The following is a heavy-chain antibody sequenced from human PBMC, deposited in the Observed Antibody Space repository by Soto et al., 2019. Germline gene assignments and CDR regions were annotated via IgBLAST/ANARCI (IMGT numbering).Heavy chain of an antibody. D-gene: IGHD3-10*01. J-gene: IGHJ4*02. CDR2: IKQDGSEK. CDR3: ASGRSGSYYNLGF. V-gene: IGHV3-7*03. CDR1: GFTFSSYW. Sequence: GGSLRLSCAASGFTFSSYWMSWVRQAPGKGLEWVANIKQDGSEKYYVDSVKGRFTISRDNAKNSLYLQMNSLRAEDTAVYYCASGRSGSYYNLGFWGQGTLVTVSS.